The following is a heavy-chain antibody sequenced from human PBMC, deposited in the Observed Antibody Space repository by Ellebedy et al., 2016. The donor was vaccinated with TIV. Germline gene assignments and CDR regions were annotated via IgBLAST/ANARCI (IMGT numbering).Heavy chain of an antibody. D-gene: IGHD3-10*01. CDR1: GFTFSSYW. Sequence: GESLKISXAASGFTFSSYWMHWVRHVPGKGLVCVSRMDSGGSTTDYADSVKGRFTISRDNAKNTLYLQMDSLRAEDTAVYYCARAGSYLSEAVFYWGQGTLVTVSS. CDR3: ARAGSYLSEAVFY. V-gene: IGHV3-74*01. CDR2: MDSGGSTT. J-gene: IGHJ4*02.